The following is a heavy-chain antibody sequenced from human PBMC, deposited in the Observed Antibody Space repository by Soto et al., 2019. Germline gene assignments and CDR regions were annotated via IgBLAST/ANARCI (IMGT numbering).Heavy chain of an antibody. V-gene: IGHV3-23*01. D-gene: IGHD1-7*01. Sequence: EVQLLESGGGLVQPRGSLRLSCAASGFPFRNYAMSWVRQGPGKGLEWVSSVTGSGGSTYYADSVKGRFTISRDNTKKTLYLQMNSLRVVDTAVYYCGEDRTTLYDACDIWGQGTMVTVSS. J-gene: IGHJ3*02. CDR3: GEDRTTLYDACDI. CDR1: GFPFRNYA. CDR2: VTGSGGST.